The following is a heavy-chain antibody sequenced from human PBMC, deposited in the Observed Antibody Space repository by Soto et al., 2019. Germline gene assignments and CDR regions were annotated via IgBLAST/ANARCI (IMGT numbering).Heavy chain of an antibody. CDR3: ASDTVAMTTVTTGAFDI. CDR1: GYTFTSYY. CDR2: INPSGGST. V-gene: IGHV1-46*03. Sequence: ASVKVSCKACGYTFTSYYMHWVRQAPGQGLEWMGIINPSGGSTSYAQKFQGRVTMTRDTSTSTVYMELSSLRSEDTAVYYCASDTVAMTTVTTGAFDIWGQGTMVTVSS. D-gene: IGHD4-17*01. J-gene: IGHJ3*02.